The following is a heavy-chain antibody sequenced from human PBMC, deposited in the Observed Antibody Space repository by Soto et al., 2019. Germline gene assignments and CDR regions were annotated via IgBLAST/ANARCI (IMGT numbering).Heavy chain of an antibody. CDR3: ATNSGSGSAHFDH. CDR2: RIPMLGMS. J-gene: IGHJ4*02. D-gene: IGHD3-10*01. V-gene: IGHV1-69*02. CDR1: GGTFSSYT. Sequence: QVQLVQSGPEVKKPGSSVRVSCTASGGTFSSYTINWVRQVPGQGPEWMGRRIPMLGMSNYAQKFQGRVMMIADKSTNTVYMELSSLRSEDTAIYYCATNSGSGSAHFDHWGQGTLVTVSS.